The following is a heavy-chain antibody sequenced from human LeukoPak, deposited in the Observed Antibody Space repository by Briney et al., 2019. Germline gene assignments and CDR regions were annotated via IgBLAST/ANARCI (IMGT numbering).Heavy chain of an antibody. CDR2: IYYSGST. J-gene: IGHJ4*02. Sequence: KTSETLSLTCTVSGGSISSYYWSWIRQPPGKGLEWIRYIYYSGSTNYNPSLKSRVTISVDTSKNQFSLKLSSVTAADTAVYYCASASRISSSWRWYFDYWGQGTLVTVSS. CDR3: ASASRISSSWRWYFDY. V-gene: IGHV4-59*01. D-gene: IGHD6-13*01. CDR1: GGSISSYY.